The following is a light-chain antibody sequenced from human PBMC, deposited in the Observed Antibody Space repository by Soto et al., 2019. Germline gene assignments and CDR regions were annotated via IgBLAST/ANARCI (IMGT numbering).Light chain of an antibody. CDR1: SSDVGGYNY. CDR2: EVS. CDR3: NSYTSKSTGV. J-gene: IGLJ1*01. Sequence: QSVLTQPASVSGSPGQSITISCTGTSSDVGGYNYVSWYQQHPGKAPKLIIYEVSNRPSGVSNRFSGSKSGNTASLTNSGLQAEDEADYYCNSYTSKSTGVFGTGTKLTVL. V-gene: IGLV2-14*01.